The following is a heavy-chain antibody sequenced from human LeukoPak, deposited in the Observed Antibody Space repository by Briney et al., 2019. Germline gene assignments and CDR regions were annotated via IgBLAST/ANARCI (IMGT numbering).Heavy chain of an antibody. CDR3: ARGPYSNYWFDP. CDR2: INAGNGNT. V-gene: IGHV1-3*01. D-gene: IGHD4-11*01. J-gene: IGHJ5*02. Sequence: ASVKVSCKASGYTFTSYAMHWVRQAPGQRLEWMGWINAGNGNTKYSQKFQDRVTITRDTSASTAYMELSSLRSEDTAVYFCARGPYSNYWFDPWGQGTLVTVSS. CDR1: GYTFTSYA.